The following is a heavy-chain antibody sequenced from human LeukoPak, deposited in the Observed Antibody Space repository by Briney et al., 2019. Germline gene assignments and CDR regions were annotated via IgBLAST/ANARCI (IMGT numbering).Heavy chain of an antibody. D-gene: IGHD3-3*02. V-gene: IGHV3-21*01. J-gene: IGHJ4*02. CDR2: ISSSSSYI. Sequence: GGSLRLSCAASGFTFSSYSMNWVRQAPGKGLEWVSSISSSSSYIYHADSVKGRFTISRDNAKNSLYLQMNSLRAEDTAVYYCARGHFWSGYYYYWGQGTLVTVSS. CDR3: ARGHFWSGYYYY. CDR1: GFTFSSYS.